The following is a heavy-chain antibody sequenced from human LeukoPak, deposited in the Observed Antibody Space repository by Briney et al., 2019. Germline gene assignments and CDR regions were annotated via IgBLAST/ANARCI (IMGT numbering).Heavy chain of an antibody. CDR2: INPNSGGT. CDR1: GYTFTSYD. Sequence: ASVKVSCKASGYTFTSYDINWVRQAPGQGLEWMGWINPNSGGTNYAQKFQGRVTMTRDTSISTAYMELSRLRSDDTAVYYCARSYYDFWSGYFPADYWGQGTLVTVSS. D-gene: IGHD3-3*01. J-gene: IGHJ4*02. V-gene: IGHV1-2*02. CDR3: ARSYYDFWSGYFPADY.